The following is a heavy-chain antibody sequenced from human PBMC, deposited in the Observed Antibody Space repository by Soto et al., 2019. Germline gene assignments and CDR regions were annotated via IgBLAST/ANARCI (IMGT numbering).Heavy chain of an antibody. V-gene: IGHV4-31*03. D-gene: IGHD2-15*01. CDR1: GGSISSGGYY. CDR2: IYYSGST. CDR3: ARGYACSGGSCYLLDP. Sequence: QVQLQESGPGLVKPSQTLSLTCTVSGGSISSGGYYWSWIRQHPGKGLEWIGYIYYSGSTYYNPSLKSRVTISVDTSKNQFSLKLSSVTAADTAVYYCARGYACSGGSCYLLDPWGQGTLVTVSS. J-gene: IGHJ5*02.